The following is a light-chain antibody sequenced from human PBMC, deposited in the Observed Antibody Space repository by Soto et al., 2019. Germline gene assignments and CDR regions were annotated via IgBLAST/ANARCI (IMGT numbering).Light chain of an antibody. V-gene: IGKV3-20*01. CDR2: GAS. Sequence: IILTQSPDTLSVSPGESATLSCRASQTVSSNYLAWCQQRPGQAPRILIYGASTRAAGIPARFSGSGSGTDLNLTITSLEPEDSAVYFCQQYTGPPTTFGQGTRLEIK. CDR3: QQYTGPPTT. J-gene: IGKJ5*01. CDR1: QTVSSNY.